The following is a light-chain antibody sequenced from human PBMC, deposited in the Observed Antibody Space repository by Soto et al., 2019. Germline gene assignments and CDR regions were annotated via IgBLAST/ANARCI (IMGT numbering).Light chain of an antibody. V-gene: IGKV1-39*01. Sequence: NLSLSSLSESKRERLIITCRASQSITTSLNWYQQTPGKAPKVLIFGASNLQSGVPSRFSGSGSGTDFTLTITSLQPEDFATYYCQQSFTIPRTFGQGTIVDIK. CDR2: GAS. CDR1: QSITTS. J-gene: IGKJ1*01. CDR3: QQSFTIPRT.